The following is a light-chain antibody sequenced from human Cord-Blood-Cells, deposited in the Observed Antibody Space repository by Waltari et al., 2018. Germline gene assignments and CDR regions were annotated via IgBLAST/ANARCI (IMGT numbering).Light chain of an antibody. CDR3: CSYAGSSTLV. V-gene: IGLV2-23*01. Sequence: QSALTQPASVSGSPGQSITISCTGTSSDVGSYNLVSWYQQHPAKAPKLMIYEGSKRPAGVSKLFSGSKSGNTASLTISGLQAEDEADYYCCSYAGSSTLVFGGGTKLTVL. CDR2: EGS. CDR1: SSDVGSYNL. J-gene: IGLJ2*01.